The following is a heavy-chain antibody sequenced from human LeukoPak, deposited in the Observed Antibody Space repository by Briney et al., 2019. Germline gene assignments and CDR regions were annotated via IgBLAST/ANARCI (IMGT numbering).Heavy chain of an antibody. CDR1: GYTFNTYD. Sequence: ASVKVSCKASGYTFNTYDISWVRQAPGQGLEWMGWITTYNGNTNYAEKLQDRVTMTTDTSTSTAYMERRSLRSDDTAVYYCARFWSGYLPDYWGQGTLVAVSS. V-gene: IGHV1-18*01. J-gene: IGHJ4*02. D-gene: IGHD3-3*01. CDR3: ARFWSGYLPDY. CDR2: ITTYNGNT.